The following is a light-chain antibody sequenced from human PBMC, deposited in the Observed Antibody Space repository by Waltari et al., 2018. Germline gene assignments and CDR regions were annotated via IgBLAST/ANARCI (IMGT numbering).Light chain of an antibody. CDR1: SSDVGGSNY. Sequence: QSALTQPASVSGSPGQSITISCTGTSSDVGGSNYVSWYQQYPGKVPKLMIYDVGNRPSGVSNRFSGSKSGNTASLTISGLQAGDEADYYCSSYTSSSTYVFGTGTQVTVL. CDR3: SSYTSSSTYV. CDR2: DVG. J-gene: IGLJ1*01. V-gene: IGLV2-14*01.